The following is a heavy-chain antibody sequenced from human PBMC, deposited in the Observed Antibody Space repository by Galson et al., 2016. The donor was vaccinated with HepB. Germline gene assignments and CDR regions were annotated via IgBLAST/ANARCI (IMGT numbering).Heavy chain of an antibody. J-gene: IGHJ4*02. Sequence: SLRLSCAASGFTFSAYAMNWVRQAPGKGLEWVSTISDSGITTYYADSVKGRFTTSRDKSKNTLYLQMYSLRAEDTAVYYCAKDSVARAYCSGDCYWGQGTLVTVSS. V-gene: IGHV3-23*01. CDR1: GFTFSAYA. CDR2: ISDSGITT. D-gene: IGHD2-21*02. CDR3: AKDSVARAYCSGDCY.